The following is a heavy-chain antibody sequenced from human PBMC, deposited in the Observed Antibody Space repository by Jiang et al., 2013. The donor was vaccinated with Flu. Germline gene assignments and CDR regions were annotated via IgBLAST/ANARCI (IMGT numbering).Heavy chain of an antibody. CDR1: GYSISSGYY. Sequence: SLTCTVSGYSISSGYYWGWVRQPPGKGLEWIGSISHTGTTYYNPSLQTRLTISLDTSKNQFSLMLTSVTAADTAVYYCATTTGNWGQGTLVTVSS. CDR2: ISHTGTT. D-gene: IGHD3-10*01. CDR3: ATTTGN. V-gene: IGHV4-38-2*02. J-gene: IGHJ4*02.